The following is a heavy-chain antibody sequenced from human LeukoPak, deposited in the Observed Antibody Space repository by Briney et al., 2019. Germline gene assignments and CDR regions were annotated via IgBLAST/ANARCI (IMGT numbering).Heavy chain of an antibody. CDR3: ARGGTYYYDSSGLFDY. D-gene: IGHD3-22*01. V-gene: IGHV4-59*01. CDR1: GGSISSFY. J-gene: IGHJ4*02. CDR2: IYYSGIT. Sequence: PSETLSLTCTVSGGSISSFYWSWIRQPPGKGLQWIGYIYYSGITRYNPSLKSRVTISVDTSKNQFSLKLSSVTAADTAVYYCARGGTYYYDSSGLFDYWGQGTLVTVSS.